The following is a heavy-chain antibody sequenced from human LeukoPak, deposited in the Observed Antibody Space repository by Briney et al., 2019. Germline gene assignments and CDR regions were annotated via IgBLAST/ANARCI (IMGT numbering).Heavy chain of an antibody. V-gene: IGHV1-8*01. D-gene: IGHD3-9*01. CDR1: GYTFTSYD. J-gene: IGHJ6*02. Sequence: GASVKVSCKASGYTFTSYDINWVRQAAGQGLEWMGWMNPNSGNTGYAQKFQVRVTMTRNTSISTAYMELSSLRSEDTAVYYCAREFAKYYDILTGYYTGYYYYGMDVWGQGTTVTVSS. CDR2: MNPNSGNT. CDR3: AREFAKYYDILTGYYTGYYYYGMDV.